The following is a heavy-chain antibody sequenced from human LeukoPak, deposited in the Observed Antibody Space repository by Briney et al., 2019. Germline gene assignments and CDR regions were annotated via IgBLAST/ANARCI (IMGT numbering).Heavy chain of an antibody. V-gene: IGHV1-2*02. Sequence: GASVKVSCRASGYTFTGYYIHWVRQAPGQGLEWMGWINPNTGGTDYARKFQGRVTMTRDTSISTAYMELSRLRSDDTAIYFCTRPIDIAAADLWGQGTLVSVSS. D-gene: IGHD6-13*01. J-gene: IGHJ4*02. CDR3: TRPIDIAAADL. CDR2: INPNTGGT. CDR1: GYTFTGYY.